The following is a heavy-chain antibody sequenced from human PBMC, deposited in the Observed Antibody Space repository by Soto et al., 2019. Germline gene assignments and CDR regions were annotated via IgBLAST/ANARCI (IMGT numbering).Heavy chain of an antibody. D-gene: IGHD3-9*01. V-gene: IGHV5-51*01. J-gene: IGHJ4*02. CDR1: GYSFTSYW. CDR2: IYPGDSDT. CDR3: ARHGVGDILTGQPVY. Sequence: EVQLVQSGAEVKKPGESLKISCKGSGYSFTSYWIGWVRQMPGKGLEWTGNIYPGDSDTRYIPSFQGQVTISADKSMSTAYLQWSSLKSSDTAMYYCARHGVGDILTGQPVYWGQGTLVTVSS.